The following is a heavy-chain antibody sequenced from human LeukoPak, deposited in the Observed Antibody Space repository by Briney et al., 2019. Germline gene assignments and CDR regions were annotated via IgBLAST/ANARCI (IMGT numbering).Heavy chain of an antibody. J-gene: IGHJ5*02. Sequence: SETLSLTCAVSGGSIRSSNWWSWVRQPPGKGLEWIGEIYHSGSTNYNPSLKSRVTISVDKSKNQFSLKLSSVTAADTAVYYCARKGSGSYRNWFDPWGQGTLVTVSS. D-gene: IGHD3-10*01. CDR3: ARKGSGSYRNWFDP. CDR2: IYHSGST. CDR1: GGSIRSSNW. V-gene: IGHV4-4*02.